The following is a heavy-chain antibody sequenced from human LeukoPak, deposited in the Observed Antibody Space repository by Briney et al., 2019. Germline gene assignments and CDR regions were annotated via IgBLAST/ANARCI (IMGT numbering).Heavy chain of an antibody. V-gene: IGHV1-18*01. CDR3: ARGLGGSGSYSLTFDS. CDR2: ISAYNGNT. Sequence: ASVKVSCKSSGYTFTSYYLNWVRLAPGQGLEWMGLISAYNGNTKYAQKLQGRVTMTTDTSTNTAYMDLRSLRSDDTAVYYCARGLGGSGSYSLTFDSWGQGTLVTVSS. D-gene: IGHD1-26*01. J-gene: IGHJ4*02. CDR1: GYTFTSYY.